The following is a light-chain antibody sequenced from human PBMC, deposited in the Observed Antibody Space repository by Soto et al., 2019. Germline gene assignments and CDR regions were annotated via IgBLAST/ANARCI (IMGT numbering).Light chain of an antibody. Sequence: QSALTQPASVSGSPGQSITISCTGTSSDIGVYNYVSWYQQHPGKAPKLIISEVSNRPSGVSNRFSGSKSGSTASLTISGLQAEDEADYYCTSYTSSTTWVFGGGTKLTVL. CDR3: TSYTSSTTWV. CDR2: EVS. J-gene: IGLJ3*02. V-gene: IGLV2-14*01. CDR1: SSDIGVYNY.